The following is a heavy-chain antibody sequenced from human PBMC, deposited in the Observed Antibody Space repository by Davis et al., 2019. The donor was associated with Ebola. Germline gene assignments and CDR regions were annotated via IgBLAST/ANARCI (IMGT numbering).Heavy chain of an antibody. V-gene: IGHV3-64D*06. J-gene: IGHJ4*02. CDR1: GITFSTYA. CDR3: VKDRGFLIRDFDY. D-gene: IGHD3-10*01. CDR2: LNNNGDTT. Sequence: GGSLRLSCAASGITFSTYAMHWVRQAPGRGLDYVSALNNNGDTTYYTDSVKGRFTISRDNSKNTLYLQMSSLRPEDTAVYYCVKDRGFLIRDFDYWGQGALVTVSS.